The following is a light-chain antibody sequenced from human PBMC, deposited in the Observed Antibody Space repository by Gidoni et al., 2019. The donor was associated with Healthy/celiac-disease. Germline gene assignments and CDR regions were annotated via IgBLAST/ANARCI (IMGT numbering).Light chain of an antibody. CDR2: SNK. CDR3: AAWDDSLNGVV. J-gene: IGLJ2*01. CDR1: SSNIGSNT. Sequence: QSVLTQPPSASGPPGQRVTISCSGSSSNIGSNTANWYQQLPGTAPKLLIYSNKQRPSGVPDRFSGSKSGTSASLAVSGLQSEDEADYYCAAWDDSLNGVVFGGGTKLTVL. V-gene: IGLV1-44*01.